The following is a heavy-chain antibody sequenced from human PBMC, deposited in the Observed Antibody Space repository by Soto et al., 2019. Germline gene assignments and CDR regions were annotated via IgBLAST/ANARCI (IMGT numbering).Heavy chain of an antibody. Sequence: EVQVLESGGALVYPTGSLRLSCSASGFNFTNHVITWVRQAPGKGLEWVSSISNSDDVVFYADSVRGRFIVSRDISTNSVFLQMNFLRVEDTAIYYCAKTVGATKREDYWGQGTLVTVSS. CDR3: AKTVGATKREDY. D-gene: IGHD1-26*01. J-gene: IGHJ4*02. V-gene: IGHV3-23*01. CDR2: ISNSDDVV. CDR1: GFNFTNHV.